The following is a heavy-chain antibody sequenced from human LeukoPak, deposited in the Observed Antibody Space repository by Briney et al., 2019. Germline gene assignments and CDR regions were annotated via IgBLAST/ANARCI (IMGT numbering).Heavy chain of an antibody. J-gene: IGHJ4*02. CDR3: AKSAYSTAWYVGY. D-gene: IGHD6-19*01. V-gene: IGHV3-23*01. CDR1: GFSSSTYV. Sequence: GGSLRLSGAASGFSSSTYVMSWVRQAPGKGLEWVSSISGSGGGTFYADFVKGRFTISRDNSKNTLYLQMNSLRAEDTAVYYCAKSAYSTAWYVGYWGQGTLVTVSS. CDR2: ISGSGGGT.